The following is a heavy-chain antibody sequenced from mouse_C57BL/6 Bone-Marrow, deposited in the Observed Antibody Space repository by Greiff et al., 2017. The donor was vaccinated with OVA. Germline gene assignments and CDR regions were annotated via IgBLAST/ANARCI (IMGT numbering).Heavy chain of an antibody. CDR2: IDPSDSYT. V-gene: IGHV1-69*01. Sequence: QVQLQQPGAELVMPGASVKLSCKASGYTFTSYWMHWVKQRPGQGLEWIGEIDPSDSYTNYNQKFKGKSTLTVDKSSSTAYMELHSLTSEDSAVYFCARAGGNYYWGQGTLVTVSA. CDR3: ARAGGNYY. CDR1: GYTFTSYW. D-gene: IGHD2-1*01. J-gene: IGHJ3*01.